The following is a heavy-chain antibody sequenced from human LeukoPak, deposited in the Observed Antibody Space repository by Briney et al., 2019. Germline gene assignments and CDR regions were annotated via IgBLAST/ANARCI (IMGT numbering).Heavy chain of an antibody. CDR3: GRDKTKWDY. J-gene: IGHJ4*02. CDR2: IYYNGGT. CDR1: GGSISSYY. V-gene: IGHV4-39*07. Sequence: PSETLSLTCTVSGGSISSYYWGWIRQPPGKGLEWIGNIYYNGGTYYSPSLKSRLTISVDTSKNQFSLRLSSVTAADTAVYYCGRDKTKWDYWGQGTLVTVSS. D-gene: IGHD2-8*01.